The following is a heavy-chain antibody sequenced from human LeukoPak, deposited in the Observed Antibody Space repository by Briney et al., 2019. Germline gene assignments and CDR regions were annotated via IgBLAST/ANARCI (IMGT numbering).Heavy chain of an antibody. Sequence: GGSLRLSCAASGFTFSSYWMSWVRQAPGKGLEWVANIKQDGSEKYYVDSVKGRFTISRDNAKNSLYLQMNSLRAEDTAVYYCASLYSSGWTRDYWGQGTLVTVPS. CDR1: GFTFSSYW. J-gene: IGHJ4*02. V-gene: IGHV3-7*01. CDR2: IKQDGSEK. D-gene: IGHD6-19*01. CDR3: ASLYSSGWTRDY.